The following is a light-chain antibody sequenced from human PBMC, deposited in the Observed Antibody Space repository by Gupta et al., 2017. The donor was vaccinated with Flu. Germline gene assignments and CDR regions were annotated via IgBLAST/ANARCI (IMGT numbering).Light chain of an antibody. CDR1: QRVSSY. V-gene: IGKV3-11*01. CDR2: DAS. J-gene: IGKJ2*03. Sequence: EIVLTQSPATLSLSPGERATLSCRASQRVSSYLAWYQQKPGQAPRLLIYDASNRATGIPARFSGSGYGTDFTLTISSREPEDVAVYYCQQRSNWPPYSFGQGTKLEIK. CDR3: QQRSNWPPYS.